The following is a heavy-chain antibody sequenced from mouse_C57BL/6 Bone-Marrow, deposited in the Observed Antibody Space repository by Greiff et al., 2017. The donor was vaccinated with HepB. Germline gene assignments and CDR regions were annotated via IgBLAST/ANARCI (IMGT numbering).Heavy chain of an antibody. J-gene: IGHJ2*01. Sequence: QVQLQQSGAELVRPGTSVKVSCKASGYAFTNYLIEWVKQRPGQGLEWIGVINPGSGGTNYNEKFKGKATLTADKSSSTAYMQLSSLTSEDSAVYFCARRRNGNYLYYFDYWGQGTTLTVSS. CDR3: ARRRNGNYLYYFDY. CDR2: INPGSGGT. D-gene: IGHD2-1*01. CDR1: GYAFTNYL. V-gene: IGHV1-54*01.